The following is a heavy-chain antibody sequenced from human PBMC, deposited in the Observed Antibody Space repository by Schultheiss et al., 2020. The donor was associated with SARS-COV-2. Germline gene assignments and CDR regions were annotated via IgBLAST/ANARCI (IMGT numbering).Heavy chain of an antibody. CDR3: ARRGRGASPDY. J-gene: IGHJ4*02. Sequence: SETLSLTCAVSGGSISSYYWGWIRQPPGKGLEWIGSIYHSGSTYYNPSLKSRVSISVDTSKNQFSLKLSSVTAADTAVYYCARRGRGASPDYWGQGTLVTVSS. D-gene: IGHD3-16*01. CDR2: IYHSGST. V-gene: IGHV4-38-2*01. CDR1: GGSISSYY.